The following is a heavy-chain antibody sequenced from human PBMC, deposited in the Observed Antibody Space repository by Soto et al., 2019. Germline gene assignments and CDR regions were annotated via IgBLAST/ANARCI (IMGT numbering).Heavy chain of an antibody. CDR2: IYYSGST. D-gene: IGHD3-3*01. V-gene: IGHV4-39*01. Sequence: SETLSLTCTVSGGSISSSSYYWGWILQPPGKGLEWIGSIYYSGSTYYNPSLKSRVTISVDTSKNQFSLKLSSVTAADTAVYYCAKQVRITIFGVVAYYYYYGMDVWGQGTTVTVSS. CDR3: AKQVRITIFGVVAYYYYYGMDV. CDR1: GGSISSSSYY. J-gene: IGHJ6*02.